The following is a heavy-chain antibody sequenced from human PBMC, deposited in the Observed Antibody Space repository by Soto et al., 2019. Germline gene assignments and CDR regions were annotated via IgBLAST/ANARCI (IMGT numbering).Heavy chain of an antibody. D-gene: IGHD6-13*01. CDR2: ISSSSSTI. Sequence: GGSLRLSCAASGFTFSSYSMNWVRQAPGKGLEWVSYISSSSSTIYYADSVKGRFTISRDNAKNSLYLQMNSLRAEDTAVYYCARETQQQLSPYYYYYYMDVWGKGTTVTVSS. V-gene: IGHV3-48*01. J-gene: IGHJ6*03. CDR3: ARETQQQLSPYYYYYYMDV. CDR1: GFTFSSYS.